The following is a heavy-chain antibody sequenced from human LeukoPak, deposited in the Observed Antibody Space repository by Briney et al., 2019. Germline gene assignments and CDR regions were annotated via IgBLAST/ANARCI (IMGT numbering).Heavy chain of an antibody. CDR2: INPNSGGT. CDR3: ARDLRLSVAGTDYYYYYMDV. J-gene: IGHJ6*03. V-gene: IGHV1-2*02. CDR1: GYTFTGYY. D-gene: IGHD6-19*01. Sequence: ASVKVSCKASGYTFTGYYMHRVRQAPGQGLEWMGWINPNSGGTNYAQKFQGRVTMTRDTSISTAYMELSRLRSDDTAVYYCARDLRLSVAGTDYYYYYMDVWGKGTTVTISS.